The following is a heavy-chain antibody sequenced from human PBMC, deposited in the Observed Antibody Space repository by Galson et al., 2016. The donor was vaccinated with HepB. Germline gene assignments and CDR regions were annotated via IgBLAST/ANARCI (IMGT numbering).Heavy chain of an antibody. CDR2: INPEETTT. Sequence: SLRLSCAASGFTFSKYWMHWVRQAPGEGLVWVSRINPEETTTDHADSVEGRFTVSRDNARSTLFLQMNSLRVEDTAVYYCARGGIEPVDYWGQGTLAAVSS. CDR1: GFTFSKYW. CDR3: ARGGIEPVDY. V-gene: IGHV3-74*01. J-gene: IGHJ4*02. D-gene: IGHD1-1*01.